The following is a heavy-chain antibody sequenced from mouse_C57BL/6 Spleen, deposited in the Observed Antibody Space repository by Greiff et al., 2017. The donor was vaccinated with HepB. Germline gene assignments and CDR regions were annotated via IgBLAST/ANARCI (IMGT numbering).Heavy chain of an antibody. Sequence: DVKLVESGAELVRPGASVKLSCTASGFNIKDDYMHWVKQRPEQGLEWIGWIDPENGDTEYASKFQGKATITADTSSNTAYLQLSSLTSEDTAVYYCTTGGTGGAFDYWGQGTTLTVSS. J-gene: IGHJ2*01. V-gene: IGHV14-4*01. CDR3: TTGGTGGAFDY. D-gene: IGHD1-1*01. CDR2: IDPENGDT. CDR1: GFNIKDDY.